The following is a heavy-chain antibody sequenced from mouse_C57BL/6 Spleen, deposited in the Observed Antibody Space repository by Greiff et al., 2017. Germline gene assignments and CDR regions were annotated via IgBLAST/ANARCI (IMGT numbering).Heavy chain of an antibody. J-gene: IGHJ4*01. Sequence: QVQLQQSGPELVKPGASVKLSCKASGYTFTSYDINWVKQRPGQGLEWIGWIYPRDGSTKYNEKFKGKATLTVDTSSSTAYMELHSLTSEDSAVYFCAREGYYYGSSHYYAMDYRGQGTSVTVSS. CDR3: AREGYYYGSSHYYAMDY. V-gene: IGHV1-85*01. CDR2: IYPRDGST. CDR1: GYTFTSYD. D-gene: IGHD1-1*01.